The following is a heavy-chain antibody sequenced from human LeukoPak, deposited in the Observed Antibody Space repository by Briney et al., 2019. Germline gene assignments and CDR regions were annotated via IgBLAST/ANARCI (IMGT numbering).Heavy chain of an antibody. V-gene: IGHV3-30*02. CDR1: GFSFSINA. CDR2: IRYDGSNK. Sequence: PGGSLRLSCAASGFSFSINAMTWVRQAPGKGLEWVAFIRYDGSNKYYADSVKGRFTISRDNSKNTLYLQMSSLRAEDTAVYYCAKVWRGYSYGSPSGNSWGPFDYWGQGTLVTVSS. D-gene: IGHD5-18*01. CDR3: AKVWRGYSYGSPSGNSWGPFDY. J-gene: IGHJ4*02.